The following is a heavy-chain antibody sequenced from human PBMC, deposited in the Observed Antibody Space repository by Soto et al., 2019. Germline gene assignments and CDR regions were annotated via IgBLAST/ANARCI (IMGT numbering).Heavy chain of an antibody. CDR3: AKGAFCGGDCYSLPDY. CDR1: GFTFSSYT. V-gene: IGHV3-23*01. D-gene: IGHD2-21*02. Sequence: EVQLLESGGGLVQHGGSLRLSCSASGFTFSSYTMNWVRQAPGKGLEWVSAVSGSGGTTNYADSVKGRFTISRDNSKNTLYLQLSSLRAEDTAVYYCAKGAFCGGDCYSLPDYWGQGTLVTVSS. CDR2: VSGSGGTT. J-gene: IGHJ4*02.